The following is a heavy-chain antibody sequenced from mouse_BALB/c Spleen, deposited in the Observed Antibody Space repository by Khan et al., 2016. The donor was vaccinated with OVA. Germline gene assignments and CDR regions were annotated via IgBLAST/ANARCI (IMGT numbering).Heavy chain of an antibody. D-gene: IGHD1-1*01. CDR2: RNPNTGEP. J-gene: IGHJ4*01. V-gene: IGHV9-3*02. CDR3: ASDDYFGSSYRNLAHYAFDY. Sequence: QIQLVQSGPELKKPGETVKISCKASGYTFTDYGMNWVKQAPGKGLKWMGWRNPNTGEPTDVEESKGGFALSLETYARTADLQINKLKNEETATYFFASDDYFGSSYRNLAHYAFDYWGLGTSVTVSS. CDR1: GYTFTDYG.